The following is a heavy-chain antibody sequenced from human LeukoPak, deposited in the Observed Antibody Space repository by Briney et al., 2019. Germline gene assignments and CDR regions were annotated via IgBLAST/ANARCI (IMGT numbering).Heavy chain of an antibody. Sequence: PGGSLRLSCAASGFTFSSYWMSWVRQAAWKGLEWVANIKQDGSEKYYVDSVKGRFTISRDNAKQLLYLQMNSLRAEDTAVYYCAREFTIQSSYYYYYYMDVWGKGTTVTVSS. CDR2: IKQDGSEK. V-gene: IGHV3-7*01. J-gene: IGHJ6*03. CDR1: GFTFSSYW. CDR3: AREFTIQSSYYYYYYMDV. D-gene: IGHD2-2*02.